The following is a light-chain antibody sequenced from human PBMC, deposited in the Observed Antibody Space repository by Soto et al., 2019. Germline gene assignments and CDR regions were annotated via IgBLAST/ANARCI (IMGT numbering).Light chain of an antibody. CDR3: QSCDRGLSSPYV. CDR2: GNI. V-gene: IGLV1-40*01. J-gene: IGLJ1*01. Sequence: QSVLTQPPSVSGAPRQRVTISCTGSSSNIGAGFDVQWYQQLPGTAPKLLIYGNINRPSGVPDRFSGSKSGTSASLAITGLQPEDEADYYCQSCDRGLSSPYVFGTGTKV. CDR1: SSNIGAGFD.